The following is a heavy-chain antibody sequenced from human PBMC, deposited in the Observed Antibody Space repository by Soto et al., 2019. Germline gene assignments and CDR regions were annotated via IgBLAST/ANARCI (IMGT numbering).Heavy chain of an antibody. V-gene: IGHV4-59*01. CDR3: ARLLRFLEWFPDYYYGMDV. CDR1: GGSINYSY. J-gene: IGHJ6*02. D-gene: IGHD3-3*01. CDR2: ISYTGSA. Sequence: PSETLSLTCTVSGGSINYSYWTWIRQPPGKGLEWIGYISYTGSANYNASLKSRLTISVDTSKNQFSLKLSSVTAADTAVYYCARLLRFLEWFPDYYYGMDVWGQGTTVTVSS.